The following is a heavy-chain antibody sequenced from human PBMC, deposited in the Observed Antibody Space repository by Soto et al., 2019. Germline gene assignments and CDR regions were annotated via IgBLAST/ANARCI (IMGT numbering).Heavy chain of an antibody. D-gene: IGHD2-2*01. CDR3: AKEDIVLVPAARGSYFDY. J-gene: IGHJ4*02. CDR1: GFTFSSYA. CDR2: ISGSGGST. V-gene: IGHV3-23*01. Sequence: PGGSLRLSCASSGFTFSSYAMSWVRQAPGKGLEWVSAISGSGGSTYYADSVKGRFTISRDNSKNTLYLQMNSLRAEDTAVYYCAKEDIVLVPAARGSYFDYWGQGTLVTVSS.